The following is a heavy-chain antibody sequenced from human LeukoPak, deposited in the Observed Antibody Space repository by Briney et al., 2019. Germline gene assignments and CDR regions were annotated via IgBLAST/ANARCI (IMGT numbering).Heavy chain of an antibody. CDR3: AKDRGTSVWYLDY. V-gene: IGHV3-30*18. CDR2: ISNDGSNE. Sequence: PGRSLRLSCVASGFTFGTYGIHWVRQAPGKGLEWVAVISNDGSNEYYADSVKGRFTISRDNSKNTLNLQMNSLRAEDTAVYYCAKDRGTSVWYLDYWGQGTLVTVSS. CDR1: GFTFGTYG. J-gene: IGHJ4*02. D-gene: IGHD6-19*01.